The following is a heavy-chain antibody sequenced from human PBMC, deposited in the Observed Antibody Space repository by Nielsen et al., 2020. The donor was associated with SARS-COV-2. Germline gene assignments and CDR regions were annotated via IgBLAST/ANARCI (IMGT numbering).Heavy chain of an antibody. Sequence: GESLKISCAASGFTFSSYGMHWVRQAPGKGLEWVAFIRSDESNKYYAESVKGRFTISRDNSKNTVYLQMNSLRAEGTAVYYCAKEGEDDFWGRGTLVTVSS. CDR1: GFTFSSYG. J-gene: IGHJ2*01. D-gene: IGHD3-10*01. CDR3: AKEGEDDF. CDR2: IRSDESNK. V-gene: IGHV3-30*02.